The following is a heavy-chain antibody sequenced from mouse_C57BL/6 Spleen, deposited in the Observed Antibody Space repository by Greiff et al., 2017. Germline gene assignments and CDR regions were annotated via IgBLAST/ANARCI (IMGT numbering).Heavy chain of an antibody. CDR2: IYPGDGDT. CDR1: GYAFSSSW. CDR3: ARWGNREGDAMDY. J-gene: IGHJ4*01. Sequence: QVQLQQSGPELVKPGASVKISCKASGYAFSSSWMNWVKQRPGKGLEWIGRIYPGDGDTNYNGKFKGKATLTADKSSSTAYMQLSSLTSEDSAVYFCARWGNREGDAMDYWGQGTSVTVSS. V-gene: IGHV1-82*01.